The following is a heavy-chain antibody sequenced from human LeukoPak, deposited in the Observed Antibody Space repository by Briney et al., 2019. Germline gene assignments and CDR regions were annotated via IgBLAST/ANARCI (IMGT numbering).Heavy chain of an antibody. CDR2: INPNSGNT. CDR3: TSSDDYSSNEDAFDI. D-gene: IGHD4-11*01. V-gene: IGHV1-8*01. J-gene: IGHJ3*02. CDR1: GYTFTSYD. Sequence: ASVTVSCKPSGYTFTSYDINWVRQAAGQGREWMGWINPNSGNTVYAQKFEGRVTMTRNTSISTAYMELSSLGSEDTAVYYSTSSDDYSSNEDAFDIWGQRAMVTVSS.